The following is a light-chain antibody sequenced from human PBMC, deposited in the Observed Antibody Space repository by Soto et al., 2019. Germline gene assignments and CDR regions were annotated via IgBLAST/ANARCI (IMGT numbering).Light chain of an antibody. CDR3: QQYGSSPLT. J-gene: IGKJ4*01. CDR1: RSRSSSY. Sequence: EIVLTQSPGTLSLSPGGRATLSCRASRSRSSSYLAWYQQKPGHAPSLLIYGASRRTTGIPDRFSGSGSGTAFTPTTSRLEPEDFAVYYCQQYGSSPLTFGGGTKVDI. V-gene: IGKV3-20*01. CDR2: GAS.